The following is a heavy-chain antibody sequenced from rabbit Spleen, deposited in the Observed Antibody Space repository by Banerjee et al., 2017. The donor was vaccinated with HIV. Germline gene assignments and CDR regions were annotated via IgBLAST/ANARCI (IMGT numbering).Heavy chain of an antibody. CDR2: IGSGATGNT. Sequence: QSLEESGGGLVQPEGSLTLTCTASGFSFSSRYYMCWVRQAPGKGLEWIGCIGSGATGNTYYASWAKGRITISKTSSTTLTLQMTSLTAADTATYFCARDGAGGSYFALWGPGTLVTVS. D-gene: IGHD8-1*01. CDR1: GFSFSSRYY. J-gene: IGHJ4*01. V-gene: IGHV1S40*01. CDR3: ARDGAGGSYFAL.